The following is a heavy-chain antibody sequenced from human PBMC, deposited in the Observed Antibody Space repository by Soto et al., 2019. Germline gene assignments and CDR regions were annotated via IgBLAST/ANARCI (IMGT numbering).Heavy chain of an antibody. CDR2: THYRSKWFY. Sequence: PSETLSXTCAISGDSISSNSVVWNWSRQSPSRGLEWLGRTHYRSKWFYEYAESVRSRIAINPDTSKNQFSLQLNSVTPEDTAVYYCARGAFIVSPCKGFDYWGQGTPVTVSS. V-gene: IGHV6-1*01. CDR1: GDSISSNSVV. CDR3: ARGAFIVSPCKGFDY. D-gene: IGHD3-16*02. J-gene: IGHJ4*02.